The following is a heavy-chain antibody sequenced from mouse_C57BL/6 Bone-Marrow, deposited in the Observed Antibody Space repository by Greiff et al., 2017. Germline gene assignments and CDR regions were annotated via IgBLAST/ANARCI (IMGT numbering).Heavy chain of an antibody. D-gene: IGHD2-4*01. CDR2: IRNKANHHAT. CDR1: GFTFSDAW. Sequence: VMLVESGGGLVQPGGSMKLSCAASGFTFSDAWMDWVRPSPETGLEWVAEIRNKANHHATYYAESVKGRFTISRADSKRCVYLQMNSLRAEDTGIYYCTGDYDGFAYWGQGTLVTVSA. V-gene: IGHV6-6*01. J-gene: IGHJ3*01. CDR3: TGDYDGFAY.